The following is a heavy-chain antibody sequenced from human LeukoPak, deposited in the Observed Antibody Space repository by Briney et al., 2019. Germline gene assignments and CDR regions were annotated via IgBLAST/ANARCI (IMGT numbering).Heavy chain of an antibody. D-gene: IGHD3-22*01. V-gene: IGHV1-69*04. Sequence: VKVSCKASGGTFSSYALSWVRQAPGQGLEWMGRIIPILGIANYAQKFQGRVTITADKSTSTAYMELSSLRSEDTAVYYCASYSGSFRGYDSSALGYWGQGTLVTVSS. CDR2: IIPILGIA. J-gene: IGHJ4*02. CDR3: ASYSGSFRGYDSSALGY. CDR1: GGTFSSYA.